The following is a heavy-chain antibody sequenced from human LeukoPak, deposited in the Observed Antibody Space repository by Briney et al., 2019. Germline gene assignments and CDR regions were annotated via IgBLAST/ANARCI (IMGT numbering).Heavy chain of an antibody. J-gene: IGHJ6*02. Sequence: SETLSLTCTVSGGSISSYYCSWIWRPPGKGMEWIGYIYYSGSTNYNPSLKSRVTISVDTSKNQFSLKLSSVTAADTAVYYCARDQGMGLYYYYGMDVWGQGTTVTVSS. CDR2: IYYSGST. D-gene: IGHD3-10*01. CDR3: ARDQGMGLYYYYGMDV. V-gene: IGHV4-59*12. CDR1: GGSISSYY.